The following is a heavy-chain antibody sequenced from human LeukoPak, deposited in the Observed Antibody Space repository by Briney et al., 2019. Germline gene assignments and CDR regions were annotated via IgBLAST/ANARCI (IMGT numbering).Heavy chain of an antibody. D-gene: IGHD1-1*01. V-gene: IGHV3-48*03. J-gene: IGHJ4*02. CDR1: GFTFRTYE. Sequence: RGSLRLSCAASGFTFRTYEMNWVRQAPGKGLEWLSYISVSGDDIYYADSVRGRFTISRDNGKNSLYLQMHSLRAEDTAVYYCVRESLAFDSWGQGTLVTVSS. CDR2: ISVSGDDI. CDR3: VRESLAFDS.